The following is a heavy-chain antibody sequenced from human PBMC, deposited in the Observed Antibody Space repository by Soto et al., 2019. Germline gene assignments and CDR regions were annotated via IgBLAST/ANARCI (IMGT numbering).Heavy chain of an antibody. CDR2: INQAGNEK. CDR3: AREPHPHYDC. V-gene: IGHV3-7*03. CDR1: GFTFSNYW. Sequence: PGGSLRLSCAVSGFTFSNYWMTWVRQAPGKGLEWVANINQAGNEKYYVDSVKGRFTISRDNARKSLYLQMNSLRAEDTAVYYCAREPHPHYDCWGQGTLVTVSS. J-gene: IGHJ4*02.